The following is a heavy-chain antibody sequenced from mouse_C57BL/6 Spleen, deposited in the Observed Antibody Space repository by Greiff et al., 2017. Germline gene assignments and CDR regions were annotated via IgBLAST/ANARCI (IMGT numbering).Heavy chain of an antibody. CDR1: GYTFTSYG. V-gene: IGHV1-81*01. CDR2: IYPRSGNT. J-gene: IGHJ4*01. Sequence: QVQLQQSGAELARPGASVKLSCKASGYTFTSYGISWVKQRTGQGLEWIGEIYPRSGNTYYNEKVKGKATLTADQSSSTAYMELRSLTSEDSAVYFCARKTPAYYSNYDAMDYWGQGTSVTVSS. CDR3: ARKTPAYYSNYDAMDY. D-gene: IGHD2-5*01.